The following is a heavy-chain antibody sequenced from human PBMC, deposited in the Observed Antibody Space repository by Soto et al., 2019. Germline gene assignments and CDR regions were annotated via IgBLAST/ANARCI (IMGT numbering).Heavy chain of an antibody. V-gene: IGHV3-33*01. CDR3: ARDSLSYGDDPTYSYGMDV. Sequence: QVQLVESGGGVVQPGRSLRLSCAASGFTFSSYGMHWVRQAPGKGLEWVAVIWYDGSNKYYADSVKGRFTISRDNSKNTLYLQMNSLRAEDTAVYYCARDSLSYGDDPTYSYGMDVWGQGTTVTVSS. CDR2: IWYDGSNK. D-gene: IGHD4-17*01. CDR1: GFTFSSYG. J-gene: IGHJ6*02.